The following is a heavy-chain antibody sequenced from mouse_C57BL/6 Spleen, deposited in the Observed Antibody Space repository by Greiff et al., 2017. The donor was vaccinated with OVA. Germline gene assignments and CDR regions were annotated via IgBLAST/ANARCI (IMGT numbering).Heavy chain of an antibody. V-gene: IGHV5-17*01. CDR1: GFTFSDYG. CDR3: ARGGSSYPAWFAY. CDR2: ISSGSSTI. J-gene: IGHJ3*01. D-gene: IGHD1-1*01. Sequence: EVKVVESGGGLVKPGGSLKLSCAASGFTFSDYGMHWVRQAPEKGLEWVAYISSGSSTIYYADTVKGRFTISRDNAKSTLFLQMTSLRSEDTAMYYCARGGSSYPAWFAYWGQGTLVTVSA.